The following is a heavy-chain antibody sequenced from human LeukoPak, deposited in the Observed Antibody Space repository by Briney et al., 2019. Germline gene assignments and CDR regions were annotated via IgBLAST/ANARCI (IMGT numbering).Heavy chain of an antibody. J-gene: IGHJ4*02. D-gene: IGHD2-2*01. CDR3: ARSALYSTKSDYYFES. CDR1: GYTFTYRY. Sequence: ASVKVSCKASGYTFTYRYLHWVRQAPGQAFESMGWITPYNGNRNYAKKFQDRVTITRDTSLSTAHMELSSLRSEDTAMYYCARSALYSTKSDYYFESWGQGTLVTVSS. V-gene: IGHV1-45*02. CDR2: ITPYNGNR.